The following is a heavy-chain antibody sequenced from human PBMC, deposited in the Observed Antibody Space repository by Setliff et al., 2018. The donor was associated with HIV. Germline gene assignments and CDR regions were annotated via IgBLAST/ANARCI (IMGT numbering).Heavy chain of an antibody. Sequence: ASVKVSCKVSGYTLTELSRHWVRQAPGKGLEWMGSFDPKDGKTRYAQKFQGRVTMTEDTSTDTAYMELSSLRSDDTAVYYCARVEQTYTYFDYWGQGTLVTVSS. CDR2: FDPKDGKT. V-gene: IGHV1-24*01. J-gene: IGHJ4*02. CDR1: GYTLTELS. D-gene: IGHD5-18*01. CDR3: ARVEQTYTYFDY.